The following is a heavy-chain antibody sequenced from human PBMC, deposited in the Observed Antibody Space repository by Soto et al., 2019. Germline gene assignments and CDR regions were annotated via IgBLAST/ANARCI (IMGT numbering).Heavy chain of an antibody. CDR2: ISGAGGST. Sequence: EVQLLESGGGLVQPGGSLRLSCAASGLIFETYSMSWVRQPPGKGLEWVSGISGAGGSTYYADSVKGRFTISRDNSKSTLYLQVNSLRTEDTAVYYCAKSWGNSWELYYFDSWGQGTLVTVSS. V-gene: IGHV3-23*01. CDR3: AKSWGNSWELYYFDS. D-gene: IGHD1-7*01. J-gene: IGHJ4*02. CDR1: GLIFETYS.